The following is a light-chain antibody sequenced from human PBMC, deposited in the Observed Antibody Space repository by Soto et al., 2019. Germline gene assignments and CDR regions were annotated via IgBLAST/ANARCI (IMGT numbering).Light chain of an antibody. J-gene: IGKJ1*01. CDR3: HQYGSSGT. CDR1: QSVSSSY. Sequence: EIVLTQSPGTLSLSPGERATLSCRASQSVSSSYLAWYQQKPGQAPRLLIYGASSRATGIPDRFSGSGSGTAFTLTISRLEPEDFAVYYCHQYGSSGTFGQGTKVEIK. V-gene: IGKV3-20*01. CDR2: GAS.